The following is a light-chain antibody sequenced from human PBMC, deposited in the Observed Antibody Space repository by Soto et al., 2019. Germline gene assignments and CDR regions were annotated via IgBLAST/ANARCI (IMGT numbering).Light chain of an antibody. CDR2: KMS. Sequence: DIQMTQSPSTLSASVGDRVTITCRASQSISTYLAWYQQKPGKAPKLLIYKMSASERGVPSRFSGSGSGTEFTLTISSLQPEDFATYYCQQYNSSPWTFGQGTKVDIK. CDR3: QQYNSSPWT. CDR1: QSISTY. J-gene: IGKJ1*01. V-gene: IGKV1-5*03.